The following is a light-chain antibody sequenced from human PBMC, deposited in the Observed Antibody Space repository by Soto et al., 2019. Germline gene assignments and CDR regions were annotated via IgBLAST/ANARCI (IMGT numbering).Light chain of an antibody. CDR2: WAS. CDR3: QQYYSTPRGT. J-gene: IGKJ1*01. Sequence: DIVMTQSPDSLAVSLGERATINCKSSQSVLYSSNNKNYLAWYQQKPGQPPKLLIYWASTQESGVPDRFSGSGSGTDFTLTISSLQAEDVAVYYCQQYYSTPRGTFGQGTKVDIK. CDR1: QSVLYSSNNKNY. V-gene: IGKV4-1*01.